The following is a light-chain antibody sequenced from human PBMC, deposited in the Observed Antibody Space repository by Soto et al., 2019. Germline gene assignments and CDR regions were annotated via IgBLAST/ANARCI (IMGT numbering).Light chain of an antibody. CDR2: AAS. CDR1: QGISSY. J-gene: IGKJ1*01. V-gene: IGKV1-8*01. CDR3: LQYSSHPWT. Sequence: AIRMTQSPSSHSPSTGDRVTITCTASQGISSYLAWYQQKPGKAPKLLLYAASTLQSGVPSRFSGSGSGTDFTLTISGLKNDDVATYYCLQYSSHPWTFGQGTKVDIK.